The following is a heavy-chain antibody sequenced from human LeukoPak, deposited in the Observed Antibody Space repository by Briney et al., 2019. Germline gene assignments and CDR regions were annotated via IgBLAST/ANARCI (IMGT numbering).Heavy chain of an antibody. Sequence: GGALRLSCAASGFTFSSYGMHWVRQAPGKGLEGVAVIWYDGSNKYYADSVKGRFTISRDNSKNTLYLQMNSLRAESTAVYCCARDGDSGSAFDIWGQGTMVTVSS. CDR2: IWYDGSNK. D-gene: IGHD1-26*01. CDR3: ARDGDSGSAFDI. CDR1: GFTFSSYG. J-gene: IGHJ3*02. V-gene: IGHV3-33*01.